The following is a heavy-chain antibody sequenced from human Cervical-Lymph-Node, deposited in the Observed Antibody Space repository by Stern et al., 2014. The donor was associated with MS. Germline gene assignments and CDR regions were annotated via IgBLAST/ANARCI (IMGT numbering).Heavy chain of an antibody. D-gene: IGHD6-6*01. Sequence: QVQLQESGPGLVKPSGTLSLTCAVSGGSISSSNWGRWVRQPPGKGLEWIGEIYHSGSTNYTPSLKSRITISVDKSKTQFSLKLSSVTAADTAVYYCAREGYSSSYDAFDIWGQGTMVTVSS. CDR3: AREGYSSSYDAFDI. CDR1: GGSISSSNW. CDR2: IYHSGST. V-gene: IGHV4-4*02. J-gene: IGHJ3*02.